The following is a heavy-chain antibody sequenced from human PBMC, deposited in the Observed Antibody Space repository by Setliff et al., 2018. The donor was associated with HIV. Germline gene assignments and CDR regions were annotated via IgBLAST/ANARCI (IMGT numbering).Heavy chain of an antibody. CDR3: ARGVYSSGWYLLTRLDP. J-gene: IGHJ5*02. Sequence: SETLSLTCNVSGVSISSYYWSWIRQPPGKGLEYIGYIYSNGGTNYNPSLKSRVTISLDTSKNQFSLRLTSVTAADTAVYYCARGVYSSGWYLLTRLDPWGQGVLVTVSS. D-gene: IGHD6-19*01. V-gene: IGHV4-59*12. CDR2: IYSNGGT. CDR1: GVSISSYY.